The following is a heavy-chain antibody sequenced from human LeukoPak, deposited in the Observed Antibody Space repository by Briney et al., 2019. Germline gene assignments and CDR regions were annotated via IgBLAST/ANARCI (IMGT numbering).Heavy chain of an antibody. CDR1: GLTFKVYI. CDR3: ARECMDTTMVDAFDI. J-gene: IGHJ3*02. V-gene: IGHV3-21*01. Sequence: GGTLRLLCAVCGLTFKVYIMKGVPQARAKGLECVSYNSSSSNYIYYADSVKGRFTISRDNAKNSLYLQMNSLRGEDTAVYYCARECMDTTMVDAFDIWGQGTMVTVSS. CDR2: NSSSSNYI. D-gene: IGHD5-18*01.